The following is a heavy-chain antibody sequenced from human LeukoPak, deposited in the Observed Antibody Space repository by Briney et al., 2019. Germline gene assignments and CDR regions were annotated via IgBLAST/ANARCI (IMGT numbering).Heavy chain of an antibody. D-gene: IGHD6-6*01. CDR2: INTNGANT. CDR1: RFTFKSYA. CDR3: VKGLDYSSSQMDS. J-gene: IGHJ4*02. Sequence: GESLRLTCSASRFTFKSYAMHWVRQAPGKGLEYVSSINTNGANTYYADSVKGRFTISRDNSRNTVYVQMNCLTPEDTAVYYCVKGLDYSSSQMDSWGQGTLVTVSS. V-gene: IGHV3-64*05.